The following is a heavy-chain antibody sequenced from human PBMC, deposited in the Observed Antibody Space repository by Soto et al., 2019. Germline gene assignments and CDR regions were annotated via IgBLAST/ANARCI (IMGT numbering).Heavy chain of an antibody. J-gene: IGHJ6*02. CDR1: GGSISSSNW. Sequence: SETLSLTCAVSGGSISSSNWWSWVRQPPGKGLEWIGEIYHSGSTNYNPSLKSRVTISVDTSKNQFSLKLSSVTAADTAVYYCARIDLFAVTRGHYYYGMDVWGQGTTVTVSS. V-gene: IGHV4-4*02. CDR3: ARIDLFAVTRGHYYYGMDV. CDR2: IYHSGST. D-gene: IGHD2-21*01.